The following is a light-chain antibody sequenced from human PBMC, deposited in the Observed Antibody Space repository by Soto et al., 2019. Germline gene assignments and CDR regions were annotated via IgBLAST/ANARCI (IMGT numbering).Light chain of an antibody. J-gene: IGLJ3*02. Sequence: QSVVTQPPSVSAAPGQTVTISCSGSSSNIGKNFVSWYQQLPGTAPKLLIYDNNERPSGIPDRFSGSKSGTSATLGITGLQTGDQADYYCATWDTNLNVGVFGGGTKLTVL. CDR1: SSNIGKNF. V-gene: IGLV1-51*01. CDR3: ATWDTNLNVGV. CDR2: DNN.